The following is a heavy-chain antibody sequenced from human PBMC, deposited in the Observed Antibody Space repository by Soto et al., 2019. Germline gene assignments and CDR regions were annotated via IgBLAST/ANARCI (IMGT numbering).Heavy chain of an antibody. Sequence: GGSLRLSCAASGFTFSNYAMSWVRQAPGKGLEWVSAITASGGDTYHGDSVKDRFTISRDNAKNTLYLQMNSLRAEDTAVYHCAKGSASSRPYFFDFWGQGTLVTVSS. D-gene: IGHD2-2*01. J-gene: IGHJ4*02. CDR3: AKGSASSRPYFFDF. V-gene: IGHV3-23*01. CDR1: GFTFSNYA. CDR2: ITASGGDT.